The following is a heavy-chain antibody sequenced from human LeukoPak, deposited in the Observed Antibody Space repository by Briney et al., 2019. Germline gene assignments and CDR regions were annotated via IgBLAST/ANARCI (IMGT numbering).Heavy chain of an antibody. J-gene: IGHJ4*02. D-gene: IGHD6-13*01. CDR3: ARRSYSSSWYYFDY. CDR2: IYPGDSDT. Sequence: GESLQISFKGSGYSITSYWIGWVRQMPGKGLQWVGIIYPGDSDTRYSPSFQGQVTISADKSISTAYLQWSSLKASDTAMYYCARRSYSSSWYYFDYWGQGTLVTVSS. CDR1: GYSITSYW. V-gene: IGHV5-51*01.